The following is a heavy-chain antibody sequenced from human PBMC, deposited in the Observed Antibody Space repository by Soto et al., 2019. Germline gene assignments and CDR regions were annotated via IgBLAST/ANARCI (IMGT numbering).Heavy chain of an antibody. CDR2: IIPIFGTA. CDR3: ARVRDCSSTSCTYYFDY. CDR1: GGTFSSYA. Sequence: QVQLVQSGAEVKKPGSSVKVSCKASGGTFSSYAISWVRQAPGQGLEWMGGIIPIFGTANYAQKFQGRVTITADKATSTAYMELSSLRSEDTAVYYCARVRDCSSTSCTYYFDYWGQGTLVTVSS. V-gene: IGHV1-69*06. J-gene: IGHJ4*02. D-gene: IGHD2-2*01.